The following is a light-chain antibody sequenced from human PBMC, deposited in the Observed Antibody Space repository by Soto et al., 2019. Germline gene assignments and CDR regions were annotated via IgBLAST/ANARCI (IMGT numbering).Light chain of an antibody. V-gene: IGKV3-15*01. Sequence: EIVLTQSPGTLSLSPGERATLSCRATESVVSSYLAWYQQKPGQAPRLLIYGASTRATGIPARFSGSGSGTEFTLTISSLQSEDFTVYYCQQYNKWPLTFGQGTKVDI. CDR2: GAS. CDR3: QQYNKWPLT. CDR1: ESVVSSY. J-gene: IGKJ1*01.